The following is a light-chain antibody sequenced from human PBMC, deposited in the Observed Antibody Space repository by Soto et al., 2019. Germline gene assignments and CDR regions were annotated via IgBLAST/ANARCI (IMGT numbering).Light chain of an antibody. CDR2: DVS. Sequence: QSALTQPASVSGSPGQSITISCTGTSIDVGGNKYVSWYQHYPGKAPKLMICDVSNRPSGVSNRFSGSKSGNTASLTISGLQAEDEADYYCSAFTGTTYVFGPGTKVTVL. CDR1: SIDVGGNKY. CDR3: SAFTGTTYV. J-gene: IGLJ1*01. V-gene: IGLV2-14*03.